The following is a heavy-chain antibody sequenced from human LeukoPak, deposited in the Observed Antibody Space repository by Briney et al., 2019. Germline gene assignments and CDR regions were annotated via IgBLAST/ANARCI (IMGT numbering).Heavy chain of an antibody. V-gene: IGHV4-34*01. J-gene: IGHJ4*02. Sequence: SETLSLTCAVYGGSFSGYYWSWIRQPPGKGLEWIGEINHSGSTTYNPSLKSRVTISVDTSKNQFSLKLSSVTAADTAVYYCARRRKDGYNFDYWGQGTLVTVSS. CDR1: GGSFSGYY. CDR3: ARRRKDGYNFDY. D-gene: IGHD5-24*01. CDR2: INHSGST.